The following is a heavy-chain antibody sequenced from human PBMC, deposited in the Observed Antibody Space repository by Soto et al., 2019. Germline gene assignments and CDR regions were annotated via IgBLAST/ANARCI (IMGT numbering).Heavy chain of an antibody. Sequence: QLQLQESGPGLVKPSETLSLTCTVSGGSISSNGYYWGWIRQPPGKGLEWIGSVYYSGSANYNPSLKSRLTMSVDTSKNQFSLKLISVTAADTAVHYCARRPKRGSYSWCFDYWGQGTLVTVSS. J-gene: IGHJ4*02. V-gene: IGHV4-39*01. CDR2: VYYSGSA. CDR3: ARRPKRGSYSWCFDY. D-gene: IGHD1-26*01. CDR1: GGSISSNGYY.